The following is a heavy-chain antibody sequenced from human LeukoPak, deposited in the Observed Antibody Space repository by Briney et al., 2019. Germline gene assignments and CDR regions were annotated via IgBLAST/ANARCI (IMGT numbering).Heavy chain of an antibody. CDR1: GGSINSGY. D-gene: IGHD3-22*01. CDR3: AKEGSRDDYDSSGSDY. V-gene: IGHV3-23*01. Sequence: PSETLSLTCSVSGGSINSGYWSWIRQPPGKGLEWVSDISGSGAYTYYADSVKGRFTISRDNSKNTLYLQMNSLRAEDTALYYCAKEGSRDDYDSSGSDYWGQGTLVTVSS. J-gene: IGHJ4*02. CDR2: ISGSGAYT.